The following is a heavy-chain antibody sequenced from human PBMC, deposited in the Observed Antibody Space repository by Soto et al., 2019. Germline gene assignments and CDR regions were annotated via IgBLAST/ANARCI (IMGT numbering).Heavy chain of an antibody. Sequence: GGSLRLSCAASGFTFDDYGMSWVRQDPGKGLEWVSTINWNGGRTAYADSVKGRFTISRDNADKSLYLQMNSLRAEDTAFYFCARDLPYCGSTSCHAKGDTYALDIWGQGTMVTVSS. CDR3: ARDLPYCGSTSCHAKGDTYALDI. CDR1: GFTFDDYG. J-gene: IGHJ3*02. CDR2: INWNGGRT. V-gene: IGHV3-20*04. D-gene: IGHD2-2*01.